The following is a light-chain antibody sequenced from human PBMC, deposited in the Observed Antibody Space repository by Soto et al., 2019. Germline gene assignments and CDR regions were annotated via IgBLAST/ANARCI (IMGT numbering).Light chain of an antibody. CDR2: TAS. CDR1: QDVNID. J-gene: IGKJ3*01. Sequence: EIVLTQSPATLSVSPGEIATLSCRASQDVNIDLVWYQQKPGQAPKLLMFTASARATGIPARFTGGGSETDFTLTISSPQPEDSAVYYCQQFNTWPFTLGPGTKVEIK. V-gene: IGKV3D-15*01. CDR3: QQFNTWPFT.